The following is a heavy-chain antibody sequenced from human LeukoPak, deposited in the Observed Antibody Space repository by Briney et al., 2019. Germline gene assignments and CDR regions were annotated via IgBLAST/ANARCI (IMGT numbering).Heavy chain of an antibody. J-gene: IGHJ4*02. CDR3: ARGSGYYFLDY. CDR1: GGSFSGYY. V-gene: IGHV4-34*01. Sequence: SETLSLTCAVYGGSFSGYYWSWIRQPPGKGLEWIGEINHSGSTNYNPSLKSRVTISVDTSKNQFSLKLSSVTAADTAVYYCARGSGYYFLDYWGQGTLVTVSS. CDR2: INHSGST. D-gene: IGHD3-22*01.